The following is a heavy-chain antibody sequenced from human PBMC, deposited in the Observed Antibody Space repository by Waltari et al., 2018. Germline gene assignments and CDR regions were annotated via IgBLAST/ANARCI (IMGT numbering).Heavy chain of an antibody. CDR3: AREILRNVDWSHYALDV. D-gene: IGHD3-9*01. Sequence: EVQLVESGGGLVQPGGSLRLSCAASGFSLSSYWMNWVRQAPGKGLEWVANMKGEGMEKYYAASVKGRFTISRDNAGNSLFLQMNSVRAEDTGVYYCAREILRNVDWSHYALDVWGPGTTVTVAS. J-gene: IGHJ6*02. CDR2: MKGEGMEK. V-gene: IGHV3-7*01. CDR1: GFSLSSYW.